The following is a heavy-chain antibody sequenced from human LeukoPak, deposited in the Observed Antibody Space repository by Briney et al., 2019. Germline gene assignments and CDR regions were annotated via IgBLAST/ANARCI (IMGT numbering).Heavy chain of an antibody. D-gene: IGHD3-9*01. CDR2: ISGSGAST. V-gene: IGHV3-23*01. CDR1: GFTFSSYA. Sequence: PGGSLRLSCAASGFTFSSYAMTWVRQAPGKGLEWVSSISGSGASTYYADSVKGRFTISRDNSKNTPYLQMNSLRAEDTAVYYCAKLIPKRYYDILTGRGALDYWGQGTLVTVSS. J-gene: IGHJ4*02. CDR3: AKLIPKRYYDILTGRGALDY.